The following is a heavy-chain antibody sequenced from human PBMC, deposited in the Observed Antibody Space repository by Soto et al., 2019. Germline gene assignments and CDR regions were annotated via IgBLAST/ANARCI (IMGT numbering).Heavy chain of an antibody. Sequence: QVQVQQSGPGLVKPSETLSLTCTVSSGPSKSHNWGWIRQPPWRGLEWIGYVYDTWSTSYNPSLKSRVTVSADTSTNRISLTLRFVTAADTAVYYCVRQGIGFLHGLVDVWGQGTTVIVSS. CDR3: VRQGIGFLHGLVDV. D-gene: IGHD3-10*01. CDR2: VYDTWST. CDR1: SGPSKSHN. V-gene: IGHV4-59*08. J-gene: IGHJ6*01.